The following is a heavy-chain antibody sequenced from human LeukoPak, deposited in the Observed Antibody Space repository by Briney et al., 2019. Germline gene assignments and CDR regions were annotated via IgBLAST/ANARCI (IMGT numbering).Heavy chain of an antibody. CDR1: GFTFTRFN. Sequence: GGSLRLSCAASGFTFTRFNMNWVRQAPGKGLMWVSRINSDGASTIYADSGKGRFTISRDNGKNTMLMQMNSLRAEDTAVYYCARNYYYRFDYWGQGTLVTVSS. CDR3: ARNYYYRFDY. J-gene: IGHJ4*02. V-gene: IGHV3-74*01. D-gene: IGHD5-12*01. CDR2: INSDGAST.